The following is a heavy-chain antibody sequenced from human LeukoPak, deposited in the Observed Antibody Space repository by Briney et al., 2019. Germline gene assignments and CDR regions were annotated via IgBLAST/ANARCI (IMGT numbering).Heavy chain of an antibody. CDR2: IIHSGST. J-gene: IGHJ4*02. CDR1: GGSLSGYY. D-gene: IGHD3-22*01. V-gene: IGHV4-34*12. Sequence: PSETLSLTCAVYGGSLSGYYWSWIRQPPGKGLEWIGGIIHSGSTNYNPSLKSRVTISVDTSKNQLSLQLSSVTAADTAVYYCARSLNYEVNYWGQGTLVTVSS. CDR3: ARSLNYEVNY.